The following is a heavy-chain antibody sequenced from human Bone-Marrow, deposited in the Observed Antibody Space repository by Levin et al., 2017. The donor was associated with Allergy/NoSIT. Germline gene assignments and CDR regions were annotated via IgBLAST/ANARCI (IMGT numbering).Heavy chain of an antibody. CDR2: IKQDGSEK. J-gene: IGHJ4*02. CDR3: ARDLGYCSGGSCQRPTELDY. D-gene: IGHD2-15*01. V-gene: IGHV3-7*01. CDR1: GFTFSSYW. Sequence: HAGGSLRLSCAASGFTFSSYWMSWVRQAPGKGLEWVANIKQDGSEKYYVDSVKGRFTISRDNAKNSLYLQMNSLRAEDTAVYYCARDLGYCSGGSCQRPTELDYWGQGTLVTVSS.